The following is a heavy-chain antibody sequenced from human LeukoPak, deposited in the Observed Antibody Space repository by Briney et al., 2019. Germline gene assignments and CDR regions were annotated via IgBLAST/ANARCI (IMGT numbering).Heavy chain of an antibody. J-gene: IGHJ4*02. CDR2: ISYDGSNK. Sequence: GGSLRLSCAASGFTFSSYGMHWVRQAPGKGLEWVAVISYDGSNKYYADSVKGRFTIFRDNSKNTLYLQMNSLRAEDTAVYYCAKAATQAVAGSAFDYWGQGTLVTVSS. V-gene: IGHV3-30*18. CDR3: AKAATQAVAGSAFDY. D-gene: IGHD6-19*01. CDR1: GFTFSSYG.